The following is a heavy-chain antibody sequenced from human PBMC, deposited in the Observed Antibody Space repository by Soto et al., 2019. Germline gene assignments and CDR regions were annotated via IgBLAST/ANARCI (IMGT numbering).Heavy chain of an antibody. CDR1: GYTFTSYA. J-gene: IGHJ6*02. CDR3: ACGGDSSSGYYGMDV. V-gene: IGHV1-3*01. CDR2: INAGNGNT. Sequence: QVQLVQSGAEVKKPGASVKVSCKASGYTFTSYAMHWVRQAPGQRLEWMGWINAGNGNTKYSQKFQGRVTITRDTSASTAYMELSSLRSEDTAVYYCACGGDSSSGYYGMDVWGQGTTVTVSS. D-gene: IGHD6-6*01.